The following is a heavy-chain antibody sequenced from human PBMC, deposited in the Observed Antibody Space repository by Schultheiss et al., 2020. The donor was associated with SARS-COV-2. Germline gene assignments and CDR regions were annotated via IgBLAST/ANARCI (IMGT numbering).Heavy chain of an antibody. D-gene: IGHD3-3*01. CDR1: GYTFTSYY. CDR3: ARGPEGFLEWLPNYYYYMDV. J-gene: IGHJ6*03. V-gene: IGHV1-8*02. CDR2: MNPNSGNT. Sequence: ASVKVSCKASGYTFTSYYMHWVRQAPGQGLEWMGWMNPNSGNTGYAQKFQGRVTMTRNTSISTSYMELSSLRSEDTAVYYCARGPEGFLEWLPNYYYYMDVWGKGTTVTGSS.